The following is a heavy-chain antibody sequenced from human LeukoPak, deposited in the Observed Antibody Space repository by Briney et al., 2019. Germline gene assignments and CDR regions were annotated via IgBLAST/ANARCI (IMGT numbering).Heavy chain of an antibody. CDR2: IYVTGT. CDR1: GGSIGTYY. V-gene: IGHV4-59*08. J-gene: IGHJ6*03. CDR3: ARHIGGGIEDMDV. Sequence: SETLSLTCTVSGGSIGTYYWSWVRQSPGTGLEWIGYIYVTGTRYNPYLQSRVTISVDRTRNQFFLKMTSVTAADTAVYYCARHIGGGIEDMDVWGRGTKVTVSS. D-gene: IGHD3-16*02.